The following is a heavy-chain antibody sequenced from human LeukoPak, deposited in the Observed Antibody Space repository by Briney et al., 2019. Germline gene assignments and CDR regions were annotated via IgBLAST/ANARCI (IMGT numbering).Heavy chain of an antibody. CDR1: GGSISSSSYY. CDR3: ARIMVGPFGELSENDY. J-gene: IGHJ4*02. CDR2: IYYSGST. Sequence: SETLSLTCTVSGGSISSSSYYWGWIRQPPGKGLEWIGSIYYSGSTYYNPSLKSRVTISVDTSKNQFSLKLSSVTAADTAVYYCARIMVGPFGELSENDYWGQGTLVTVSS. V-gene: IGHV4-39*07. D-gene: IGHD3-10*01.